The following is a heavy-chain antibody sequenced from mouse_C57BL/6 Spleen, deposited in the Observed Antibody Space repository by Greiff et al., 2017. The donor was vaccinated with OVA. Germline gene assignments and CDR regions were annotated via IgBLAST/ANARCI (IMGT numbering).Heavy chain of an antibody. CDR2: FHPYNDDT. Sequence: VQLQQSGAELVKPGASVKMSCKASGYTFTSYPIEWMKQNHGKSLEWIGNFHPYNDDTKYNEKFKGKATLTVEKSSSTVYLELSRLTADDSAVYYCARRGGSSHWYFDVWGTGTTVTVSS. V-gene: IGHV1-47*01. D-gene: IGHD1-1*01. CDR1: GYTFTSYP. J-gene: IGHJ1*03. CDR3: ARRGGSSHWYFDV.